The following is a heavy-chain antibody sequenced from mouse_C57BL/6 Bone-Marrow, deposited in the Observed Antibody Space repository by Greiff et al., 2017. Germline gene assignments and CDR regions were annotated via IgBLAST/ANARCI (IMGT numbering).Heavy chain of an antibody. J-gene: IGHJ2*01. CDR2: FHPYNDDT. CDR3: ARSSTFFYYLDY. Sequence: QVQLQQSGAELVKPGASVKMSCKASGYTFTTYPIEWMKQNHGKSLEWIGNFHPYNDDTKYNEKFKGKATLTVEKSSNTVYLELSRLTSDDSAVYYGARSSTFFYYLDYWGQGTTLTVSS. CDR1: GYTFTTYP. D-gene: IGHD5-1*01. V-gene: IGHV1-47*01.